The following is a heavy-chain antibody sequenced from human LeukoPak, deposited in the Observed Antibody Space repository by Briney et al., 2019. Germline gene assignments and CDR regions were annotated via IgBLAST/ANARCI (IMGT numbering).Heavy chain of an antibody. V-gene: IGHV1-18*01. CDR2: ISAYNGNT. Sequence: GASVKVSCKASGYTFTSYGISWVRQAPGQGLEWMGWISAYNGNTNYAQKLQGRVTMTTDTSTSTAYMELRSLRSDDTAVYYCAKGPIDLRIAAAANFDYWGQGTLVTVSS. CDR1: GYTFTSYG. D-gene: IGHD6-13*01. J-gene: IGHJ4*02. CDR3: AKGPIDLRIAAAANFDY.